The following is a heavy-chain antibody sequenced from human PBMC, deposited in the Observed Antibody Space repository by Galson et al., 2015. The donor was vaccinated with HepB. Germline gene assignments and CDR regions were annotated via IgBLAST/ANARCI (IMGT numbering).Heavy chain of an antibody. CDR3: AREVPPNGGTFDY. D-gene: IGHD1/OR15-1a*01. CDR2: IYYSGST. J-gene: IGHJ4*02. V-gene: IGHV4-59*01. Sequence: ETLSLTCTVSGGSISSYYWSWIRQPPGKGLEWIGYIYYSGSTNYNPSLKSRVTISVDTSKNQFSLKLSSVTAADTAVYYCAREVPPNGGTFDYWGQGTLVTVSS. CDR1: GGSISSYY.